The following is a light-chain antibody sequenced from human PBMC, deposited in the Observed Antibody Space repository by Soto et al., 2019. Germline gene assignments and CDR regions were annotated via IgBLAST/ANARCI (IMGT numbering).Light chain of an antibody. CDR3: QWSGGSVS. CDR2: GAS. CDR1: EGVGSNY. J-gene: IGKJ4*01. V-gene: IGKV3-20*01. Sequence: EIVLTQSPGTLSLSPGERATLSCRASEGVGSNYLAWYQQKPGQAPRLLIYGASTRATGIPDRFSGSGSGSDFSLTISRLEAEDFAVYYCQWSGGSVSFGGGTKVE.